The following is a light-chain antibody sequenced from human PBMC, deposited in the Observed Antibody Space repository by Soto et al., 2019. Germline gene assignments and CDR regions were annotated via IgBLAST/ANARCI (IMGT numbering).Light chain of an antibody. J-gene: IGKJ5*01. Sequence: DIQMTQSPSSLSASVGDRITITCRASQNINNYLICYQQKPGKAPQYLSYATSILQSGGPSRFSGSGSGTDFTLTISGRQLEDSATYSCQQNLNIPRTFGQGTRLESK. CDR3: QQNLNIPRT. CDR2: ATS. V-gene: IGKV1-39*01. CDR1: QNINNY.